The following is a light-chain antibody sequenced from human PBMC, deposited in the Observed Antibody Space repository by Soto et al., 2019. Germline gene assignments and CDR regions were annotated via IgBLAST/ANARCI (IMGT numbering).Light chain of an antibody. CDR3: QSYDSSLSGSV. V-gene: IGLV1-40*01. J-gene: IGLJ2*01. CDR2: GNN. CDR1: SSNFGAGYD. Sequence: QTVVTQPPSVSGAPGQRVTISCTGSSSNFGAGYDVHWYQQLPGTAPKLLIYGNNNRPSGVPDRFSGSKSGTSASLAITGLQAEDEADYYCQSYDSSLSGSVFGGGTKLTVL.